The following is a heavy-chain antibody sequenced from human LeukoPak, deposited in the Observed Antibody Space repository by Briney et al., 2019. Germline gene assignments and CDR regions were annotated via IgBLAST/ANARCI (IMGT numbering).Heavy chain of an antibody. CDR2: IKQDGSEK. D-gene: IGHD2-21*02. Sequence: HAGGSLRLSCAASGFAFSSYWMSWVRQAPGKGLEWVANIKQDGSEKYYVDSVKGRFTISRDNAKNSLYLQMNSLRAEDTAVYYCARLRASGGAYCGGDCYSAFDVWGQGTMVNVSS. CDR3: ARLRASGGAYCGGDCYSAFDV. CDR1: GFAFSSYW. V-gene: IGHV3-7*01. J-gene: IGHJ3*01.